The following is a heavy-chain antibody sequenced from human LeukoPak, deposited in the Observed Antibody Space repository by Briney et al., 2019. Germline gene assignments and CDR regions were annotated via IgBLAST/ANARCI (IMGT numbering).Heavy chain of an antibody. CDR3: AKVDILTGYYYYFDY. CDR1: GFTFSSYA. V-gene: IGHV3-23*01. J-gene: IGHJ4*02. Sequence: GGSLRLSRAASGFTFSSYAMSWVRQAPGKGLEWVSAISGSGGSTYYADSVKGRFTISRDNSKNTLYLQMNSLRAEDTAVYYCAKVDILTGYYYYFDYWGQGTLVTVSS. CDR2: ISGSGGST. D-gene: IGHD3-9*01.